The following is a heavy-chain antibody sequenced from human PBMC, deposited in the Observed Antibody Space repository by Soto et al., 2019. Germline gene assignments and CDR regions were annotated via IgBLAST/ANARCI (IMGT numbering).Heavy chain of an antibody. CDR3: ASPGHSGSYSFDY. V-gene: IGHV3-23*01. CDR1: GFTFSSYA. Sequence: GGSLRLSCAASGFTFSSYAMSWVRQAPGKGLEWVSAISGSGGSTYYADSVKGRFFISRDNAKNSLYLQMNSLRDEDTAVYYCASPGHSGSYSFDYWGRGTLVTVSS. D-gene: IGHD1-26*01. J-gene: IGHJ4*02. CDR2: ISGSGGST.